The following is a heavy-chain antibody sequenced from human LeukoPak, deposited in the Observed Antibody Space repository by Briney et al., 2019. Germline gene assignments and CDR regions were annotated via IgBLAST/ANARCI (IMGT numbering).Heavy chain of an antibody. V-gene: IGHV3-30-3*01. D-gene: IGHD3-3*01. Sequence: GGSLRLSCAASGFTFSTYIMHWVRQAPGKGLEWVAVISYDGSNKFYADSVKGRFTISGDNSRNTLYLQMNSLRAEDTAVYYCARDSRMYYDFWSGYYAPGGYFDYWGQGTLVTVSS. CDR2: ISYDGSNK. J-gene: IGHJ4*02. CDR3: ARDSRMYYDFWSGYYAPGGYFDY. CDR1: GFTFSTYI.